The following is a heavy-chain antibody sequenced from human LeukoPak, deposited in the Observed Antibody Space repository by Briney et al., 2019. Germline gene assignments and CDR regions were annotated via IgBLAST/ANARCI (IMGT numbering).Heavy chain of an antibody. Sequence: SVKVSCKASGGTVSNYAISWVRQAPGQGLMWMGGIIPIFGTANYAQKFQGRVTITADESTSAAYMELSSLRSDDTAVYYCARPYCSSTSCYSPYYYGMDVWGQGTAVTVSS. CDR3: ARPYCSSTSCYSPYYYGMDV. D-gene: IGHD2-2*01. J-gene: IGHJ6*02. CDR1: GGTVSNYA. V-gene: IGHV1-69*13. CDR2: IIPIFGTA.